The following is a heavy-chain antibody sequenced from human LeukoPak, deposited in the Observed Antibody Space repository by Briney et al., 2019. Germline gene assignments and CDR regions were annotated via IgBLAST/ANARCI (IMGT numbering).Heavy chain of an antibody. D-gene: IGHD3-16*02. CDR2: IRYDGSNK. J-gene: IGHJ4*02. CDR1: GFTFSSYG. V-gene: IGHV3-30*02. CDR3: ARGCYDYVWGSYRPPAYYFDY. Sequence: GGSLRLSCAASGFTFSSYGMHWVRQAPGKGLEWVAFIRYDGSNKYYADSVKGRFTISRDNSKNTLYLQMNSLRAEDTAVYYCARGCYDYVWGSYRPPAYYFDYWGQGTLVTVSS.